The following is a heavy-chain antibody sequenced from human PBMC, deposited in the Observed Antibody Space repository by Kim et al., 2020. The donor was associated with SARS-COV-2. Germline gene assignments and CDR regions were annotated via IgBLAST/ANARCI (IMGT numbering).Heavy chain of an antibody. J-gene: IGHJ6*02. V-gene: IGHV3-30*04. CDR1: GFTFSSYA. Sequence: GGSLRLSCAASGFTFSSYAMHWVRQAPGKGLEWVAVISYDGSNKYYADSVKGRFTISRDNSMNTLYLQMNSLRAEDTAVYYCARDGNSGSYYHYYYGMDVWGQGTTVTVSS. CDR2: ISYDGSNK. CDR3: ARDGNSGSYYHYYYGMDV. D-gene: IGHD1-26*01.